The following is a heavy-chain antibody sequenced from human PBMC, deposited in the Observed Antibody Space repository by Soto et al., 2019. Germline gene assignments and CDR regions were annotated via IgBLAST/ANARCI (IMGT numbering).Heavy chain of an antibody. CDR3: VRAHALGFSNWFDP. Sequence: QVILVQSGAEVQKPGASLKVSCKASGYIFSANYIHWVRQAPGQGLEWLGWINPHSGATNYAQKFLRRVTMSADTSASTAYMDLARLKSGDTAVYYGVRAHALGFSNWFDPWGRGTLVTVSS. V-gene: IGHV1-2*02. CDR1: GYIFSANY. CDR2: INPHSGAT. J-gene: IGHJ5*02. D-gene: IGHD3-10*01.